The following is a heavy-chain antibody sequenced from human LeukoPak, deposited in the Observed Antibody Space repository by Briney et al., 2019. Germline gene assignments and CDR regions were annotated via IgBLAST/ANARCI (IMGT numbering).Heavy chain of an antibody. D-gene: IGHD3-22*01. CDR1: GFTFSSYW. CDR2: IKSDGST. CDR3: ARAPSEIGGYYPEYFRH. Sequence: GGSLRLSCAASGFTFSSYWMHWVRQAPGKGLVWVSRIKSDGSTRYADSVKGRSTVSRGNAKNTVSLQMNSLRAEDTGVYYCARAPSEIGGYYPEYFRHWGQGTLVIVSS. J-gene: IGHJ1*01. V-gene: IGHV3-74*01.